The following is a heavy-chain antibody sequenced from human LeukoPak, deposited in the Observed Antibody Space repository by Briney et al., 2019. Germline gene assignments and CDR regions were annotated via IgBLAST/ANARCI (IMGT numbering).Heavy chain of an antibody. D-gene: IGHD3-10*01. CDR2: INQDGGEI. Sequence: GGSLRLSCAASGFTFSSSWMTWVRQAPGKGLEWVASINQDGGEIHYVDSVKGRFTISRDNAKNSLYLQMNSLRAEDTAVYYCARPSWTSGSYFDYWGQGALVIVSS. V-gene: IGHV3-7*01. CDR3: ARPSWTSGSYFDY. CDR1: GFTFSSSW. J-gene: IGHJ4*02.